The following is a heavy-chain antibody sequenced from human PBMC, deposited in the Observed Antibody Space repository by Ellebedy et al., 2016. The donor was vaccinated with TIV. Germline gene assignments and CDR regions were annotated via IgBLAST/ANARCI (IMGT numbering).Heavy chain of an antibody. D-gene: IGHD2-21*02. V-gene: IGHV3-7*03. CDR3: ARGSVVTGADS. CDR2: INQDGRAK. J-gene: IGHJ4*02. CDR1: GFTFRNYW. Sequence: ESLKISCAASGFTFRNYWMNWVRQAPGKGLELVANINQDGRAKNYVDSVKGRFAISRDNAKNSLYLQMNSLRGEDTAVYYCARGSVVTGADSWGQGTLVTVSS.